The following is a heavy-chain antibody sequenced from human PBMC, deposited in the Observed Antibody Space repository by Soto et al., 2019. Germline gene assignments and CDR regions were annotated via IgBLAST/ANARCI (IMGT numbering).Heavy chain of an antibody. Sequence: QVQLVQSGAEVKKPGSSVKVSCKASGGTFSSYAISWVRQAPGQGLEWMGGIIPIFGTANYAQKFQGRVTITTDESTSPAYMELSSLRSEDPAVYYCARDDVDTAMPYGMDVWGQGTTVTVSS. J-gene: IGHJ6*02. CDR1: GGTFSSYA. CDR2: IIPIFGTA. V-gene: IGHV1-69*05. CDR3: ARDDVDTAMPYGMDV. D-gene: IGHD5-18*01.